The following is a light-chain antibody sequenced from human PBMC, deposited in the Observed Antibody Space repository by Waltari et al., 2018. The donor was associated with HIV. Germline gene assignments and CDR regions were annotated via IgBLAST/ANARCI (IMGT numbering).Light chain of an antibody. CDR1: QTITRS. J-gene: IGKJ1*01. CDR3: QQYDLWPRT. CDR2: CAS. V-gene: IGKV3-15*01. Sequence: EILMTQSPATLSVSPGERATLSCRASQTITRSLVWYQQKPGQAPRLLIYCASTRATGGPARFSGTGSGTEFTLTISSLQSEDFAVYYCQQYDLWPRTFGQGTKVEIK.